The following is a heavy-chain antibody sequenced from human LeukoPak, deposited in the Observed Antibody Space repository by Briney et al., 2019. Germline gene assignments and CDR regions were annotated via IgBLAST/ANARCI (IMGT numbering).Heavy chain of an antibody. CDR1: GGSISPYY. D-gene: IGHD2-15*01. CDR3: ARDVNCSGNSCYDS. V-gene: IGHV4-59*01. Sequence: PSETLSLTCTVSGGSISPYYWNWIRQPPGKGREWIGYIYYSGSTNYNPSLKSRVTISLDMSKNQFSLKLSSVTAADTAIYYCARDVNCSGNSCYDSWGQGTLVTVSS. CDR2: IYYSGST. J-gene: IGHJ4*02.